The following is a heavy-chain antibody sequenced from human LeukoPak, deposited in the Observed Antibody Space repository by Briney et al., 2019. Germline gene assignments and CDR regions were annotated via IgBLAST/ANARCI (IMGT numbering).Heavy chain of an antibody. J-gene: IGHJ4*02. CDR1: GFTFSSYA. CDR2: ISGSGGST. V-gene: IGHV3-23*01. CDR3: AKVPKVVVVITDYLDY. Sequence: GGSLRLSCAASGFTFSSYAMSWVRQAPGKGLEWVSAISGSGGSTYYADSVKGRFTISRDNSKNTLYLQMNSLRAEDTAVYYCAKVPKVVVVITDYLDYWGQGTLVTVSS. D-gene: IGHD3-22*01.